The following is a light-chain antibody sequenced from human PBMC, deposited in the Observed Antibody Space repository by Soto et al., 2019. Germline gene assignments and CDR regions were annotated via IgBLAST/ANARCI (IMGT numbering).Light chain of an antibody. CDR3: QQLNIYPQT. Sequence: DIQLTQSPSLLSASVGDRVTITCRASRDIDSYLAWYQLKPGKGPKLLIYDASTLKNGAPSRFSGSGSGKEFTLTISSLQPEDFATYYCQQLNIYPQTFGQGTKVEIK. CDR1: RDIDSY. V-gene: IGKV1-9*01. J-gene: IGKJ1*01. CDR2: DAS.